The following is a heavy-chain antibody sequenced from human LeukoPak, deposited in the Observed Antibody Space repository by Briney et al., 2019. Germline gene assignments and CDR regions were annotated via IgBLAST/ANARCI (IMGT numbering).Heavy chain of an antibody. D-gene: IGHD6-19*01. V-gene: IGHV4-34*01. CDR1: GGSFSGYY. J-gene: IGHJ4*02. CDR3: ARGRRAVAGPVDY. Sequence: SETLSLTCAVYGGSFSGYYWSWIRQPPGKGLEWTGEINHSGSTNYNPSLKSRVTISVDTSKNQFSLKLSSVTAADTAVYYCARGRRAVAGPVDYWGQGTLVTVSS. CDR2: INHSGST.